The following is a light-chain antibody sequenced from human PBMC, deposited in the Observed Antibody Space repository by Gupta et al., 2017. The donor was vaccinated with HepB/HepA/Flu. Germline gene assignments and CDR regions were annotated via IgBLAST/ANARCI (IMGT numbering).Light chain of an antibody. V-gene: IGLV2-8*01. J-gene: IGLJ3*02. Sequence: QSALTQPPSASGSAGQSVTLSCTGTSSDVGAYNYVPWYQQHPGKAPKLMIYEVSKRPSGVPDRFSGSKSGNTASLTVSGLQAEDEADYYCSSYAGSNNWVFGGGTKLTVL. CDR1: SSDVGAYNY. CDR3: SSYAGSNNWV. CDR2: EVS.